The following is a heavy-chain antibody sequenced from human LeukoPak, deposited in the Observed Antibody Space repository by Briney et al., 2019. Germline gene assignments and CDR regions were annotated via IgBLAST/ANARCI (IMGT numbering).Heavy chain of an antibody. D-gene: IGHD1-26*01. Sequence: GGSLRLSCAASGFTFSSYEMDWVRQAPGKGLEWVAYISIDGKTIHYADFAKGRFTISRVNAENSVYLQMNSLRADDTALYYCASLWELQPEAWGRGTLVTVSS. CDR3: ASLWELQPEA. J-gene: IGHJ5*02. CDR1: GFTFSSYE. V-gene: IGHV3-48*03. CDR2: ISIDGKTI.